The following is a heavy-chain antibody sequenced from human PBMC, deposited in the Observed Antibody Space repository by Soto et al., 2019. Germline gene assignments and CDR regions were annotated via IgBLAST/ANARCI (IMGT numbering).Heavy chain of an antibody. CDR3: AKRRRSSTFDY. Sequence: PGGSLRLSCAASGFTFSSYAMSWVRQAPGKGLEWVSVISGSDDSTYYADSVKGRFTISRDNSKNTLYLQMNSLRAEDTVVYYWAKRRRSSTFDYWGQGTLVTVSS. CDR1: GFTFSSYA. D-gene: IGHD6-6*01. V-gene: IGHV3-23*01. CDR2: ISGSDDST. J-gene: IGHJ4*02.